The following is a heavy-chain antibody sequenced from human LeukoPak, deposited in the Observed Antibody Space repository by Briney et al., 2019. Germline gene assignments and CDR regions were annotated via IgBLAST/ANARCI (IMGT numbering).Heavy chain of an antibody. J-gene: IGHJ1*01. CDR3: ARDEGGSSSSVVKYFQH. D-gene: IGHD6-6*01. CDR1: GGSISSGTYY. V-gene: IGHV4-61*02. Sequence: SETLSLTCTVSGGSISSGTYYWSWIRQPAGKGLEWIGRMYTGGTTNYNSSLKSRVTISLDTSKNQFSLKLNSVTVADTAVYYCARDEGGSSSSVVKYFQHWGQGTLVTVSS. CDR2: MYTGGTT.